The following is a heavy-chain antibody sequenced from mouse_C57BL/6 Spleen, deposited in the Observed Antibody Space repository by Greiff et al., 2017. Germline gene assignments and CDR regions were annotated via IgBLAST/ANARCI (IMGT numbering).Heavy chain of an antibody. CDR2: ISSGSSTI. J-gene: IGHJ4*01. V-gene: IGHV5-17*01. CDR3: LSFYYAMDY. D-gene: IGHD3-1*01. CDR1: GFTFSDYG. Sequence: VKLVESGGGLVKPGGSLKLSCAASGFTFSDYGMHWVRQAPEKGLEWVAYISSGSSTIYYADTVKGRFTISRDNAKNTLFLQMTSLRSEDTAMXYCLSFYYAMDYWGQGTSVTVSS.